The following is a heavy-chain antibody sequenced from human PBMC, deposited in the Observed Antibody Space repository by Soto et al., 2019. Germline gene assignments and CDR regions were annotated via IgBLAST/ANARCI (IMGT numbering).Heavy chain of an antibody. J-gene: IGHJ6*02. CDR2: LSWNGDYT. D-gene: IGHD6-6*01. CDR1: GFTFDDYA. Sequence: EVQLVESGGGLVQPGRSLRLSCAVSGFTFDDYAMHWVRQAPGKGLEWVSGLSWNGDYTGYADSVKGRFTISRDNTKNSLYLQKTSLRAEDTALYYCAKGTRSSYYYGMDVWGQGTTVTVSS. V-gene: IGHV3-9*01. CDR3: AKGTRSSYYYGMDV.